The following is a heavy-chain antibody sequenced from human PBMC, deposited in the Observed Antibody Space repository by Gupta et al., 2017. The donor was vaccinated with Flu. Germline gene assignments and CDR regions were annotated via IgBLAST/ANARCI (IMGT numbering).Heavy chain of an antibody. CDR2: ISRSGTT. CDR1: GGSLSGYT. V-gene: IGHV4-34*01. J-gene: IGHJ3*02. Sequence: VELQQWGAGLFMPTDTLSLTCALPGGSLSGYTWRRISQSPGEGPEWSGDISRSGTTQYNAALESRVTMSVDVSKNQLSLILSSVTAADTALYYCARIGTPYGVCGVFDNWGQGIMVTVSS. CDR3: ARIGTPYGVCGVFDN. D-gene: IGHD2-21*01.